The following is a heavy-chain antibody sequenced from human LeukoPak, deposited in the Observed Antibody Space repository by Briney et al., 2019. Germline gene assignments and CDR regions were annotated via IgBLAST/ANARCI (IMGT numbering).Heavy chain of an antibody. Sequence: PSETLSLTCTVSGGSISSSSYYWGWIRQPPGKGLEWIGSIYYSGSTYYNPSLKSRVTISVDTSKNQFSLKLSSVTAADTAVYYCARGRARGVYFDYWGQGTLVTVSS. J-gene: IGHJ4*02. CDR2: IYYSGST. V-gene: IGHV4-39*07. CDR1: GGSISSSSYY. CDR3: ARGRARGVYFDY. D-gene: IGHD3-10*01.